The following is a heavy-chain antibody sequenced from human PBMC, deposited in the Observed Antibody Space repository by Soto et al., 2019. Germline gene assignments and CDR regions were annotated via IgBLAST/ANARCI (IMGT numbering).Heavy chain of an antibody. CDR3: ARGISYGDMYYFDY. Sequence: ASVKVSCKASGYTFTSYDINWVRQATGQGLEWMGWMNPNSGNTGYAQKFQGRVTMTRNTSISTAYMELRSLRSDDTAVYYCARGISYGDMYYFDYWGQGTLVTVSS. V-gene: IGHV1-8*02. D-gene: IGHD4-17*01. J-gene: IGHJ4*02. CDR2: MNPNSGNT. CDR1: GYTFTSYD.